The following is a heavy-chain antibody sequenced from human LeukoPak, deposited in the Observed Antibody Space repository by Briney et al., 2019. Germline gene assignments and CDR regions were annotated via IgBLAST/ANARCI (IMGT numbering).Heavy chain of an antibody. D-gene: IGHD1-26*01. CDR1: GGTFSSYA. Sequence: SVQVSCKASGGTFSSYAISWVRQAPGQGLEWMGGIIPIFGTANYAQKFQGRVTITADESTSTAYMELSSLRSEDTAVYYCARDRQGELRPSDWFDPWGQGTLVTVSS. V-gene: IGHV1-69*13. J-gene: IGHJ5*02. CDR3: ARDRQGELRPSDWFDP. CDR2: IIPIFGTA.